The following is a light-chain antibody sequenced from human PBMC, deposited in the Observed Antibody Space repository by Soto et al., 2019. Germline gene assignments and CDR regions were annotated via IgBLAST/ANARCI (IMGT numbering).Light chain of an antibody. V-gene: IGLV2-14*01. J-gene: IGLJ1*01. Sequence: QSVLTQPASVSGSPGQSSTISCTGSSSDVGGYNYVSWYQHHPGKAPKPMIYEVTNRPSGVSDRFSGSKSGNTASLTISGLQPEDEADYYCGSITSSTTSVFGTGTKVTVL. CDR3: GSITSSTTSV. CDR2: EVT. CDR1: SSDVGGYNY.